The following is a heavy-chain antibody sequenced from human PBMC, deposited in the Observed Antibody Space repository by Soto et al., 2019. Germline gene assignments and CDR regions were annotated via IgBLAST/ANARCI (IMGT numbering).Heavy chain of an antibody. D-gene: IGHD6-19*01. CDR1: GGSFSGYY. J-gene: IGHJ4*02. Sequence: QVQLQQWGAGLLKPSETLSLTCAVYGGSFSGYYWSWIRQPPGKGLEWIGGINHSGSTNYNPSLKSRVTISVDTSKNQFSLKLSSVTAADTAVYYCARVSLDPQWLVVDYWGQGTLVTVSS. CDR2: INHSGST. V-gene: IGHV4-34*01. CDR3: ARVSLDPQWLVVDY.